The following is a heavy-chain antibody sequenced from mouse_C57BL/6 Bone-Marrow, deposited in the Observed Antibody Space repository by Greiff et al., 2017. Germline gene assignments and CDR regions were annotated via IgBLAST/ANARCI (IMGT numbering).Heavy chain of an antibody. CDR3: ARQGRGYAMDY. Sequence: EVHLVESGGDLVKPGGSLKLSCAASGFTFSSYGMSWVRQTTDKRLEWVATISSGGSYTYYPDSVKGRFTISRDNAKNTLYLQMSSLKSEDTAMYYCARQGRGYAMDYWGQGTSVTVSS. J-gene: IGHJ4*01. CDR2: ISSGGSYT. V-gene: IGHV5-6*01. CDR1: GFTFSSYG.